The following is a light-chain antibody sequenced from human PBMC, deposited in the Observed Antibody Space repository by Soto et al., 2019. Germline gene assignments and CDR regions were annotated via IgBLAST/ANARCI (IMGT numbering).Light chain of an antibody. J-gene: IGLJ3*02. Sequence: ELTQPPSVSVAPGQTARITCGGTNIGRKSVHWYQQLPGTAPKLLIYGNSNRPSGVPDRFSGSKSGTSASLAITGLQAEDEADYYCQSYDSSLSVWVFGGGTKLTVL. CDR3: QSYDSSLSVWV. CDR2: GNS. CDR1: TNIGRKS. V-gene: IGLV1-40*01.